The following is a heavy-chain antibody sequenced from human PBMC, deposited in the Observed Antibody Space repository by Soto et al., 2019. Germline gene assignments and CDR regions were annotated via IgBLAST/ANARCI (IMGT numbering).Heavy chain of an antibody. J-gene: IGHJ5*02. Sequence: QLRESGPGLVKPSGTLSLTCFVSGASISSTYWWSWVRQTPGKRLEWIGQIYHTGTTSYTPSLKNRVTISLDKSNNKFSLRLTSMTAADTAVYYCATLPPRIVVVMTDLPTWGQGTLVTVSS. D-gene: IGHD2-15*01. CDR2: IYHTGTT. CDR3: ATLPPRIVVVMTDLPT. V-gene: IGHV4-4*02. CDR1: GASISSTYW.